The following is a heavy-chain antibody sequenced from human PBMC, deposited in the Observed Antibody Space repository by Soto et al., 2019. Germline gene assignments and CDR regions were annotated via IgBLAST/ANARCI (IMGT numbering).Heavy chain of an antibody. CDR3: ARGGGDYYFDY. CDR2: ISYDGSNK. Sequence: QVQLVESGGGVVQPGRSLRLSCAASGFTFSSYAMHWVRQAPGKGLEWVAVISYDGSNKYYADSVKGRFTISRDNSKNTLYLPMTSMRAEDTAVCYCARGGGDYYFDYWGQGTLVTVSS. V-gene: IGHV3-30-3*01. CDR1: GFTFSSYA. D-gene: IGHD2-21*02. J-gene: IGHJ4*02.